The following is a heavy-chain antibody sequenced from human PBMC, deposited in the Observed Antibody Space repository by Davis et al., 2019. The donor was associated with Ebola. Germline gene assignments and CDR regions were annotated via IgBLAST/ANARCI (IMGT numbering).Heavy chain of an antibody. J-gene: IGHJ4*02. CDR3: ARDPSSYDILTGSCDY. CDR2: IRSKANSYAT. Sequence: GESLKISCAASGFTFSGSAMHWVRQASGKGLEWVGRIRSKANSYATAYAASVKGRFTISRDDSKNTAYLQMNSLRAEDTAVYYCARDPSSYDILTGSCDYWGQGTLVTVSS. V-gene: IGHV3-73*01. D-gene: IGHD3-9*01. CDR1: GFTFSGSA.